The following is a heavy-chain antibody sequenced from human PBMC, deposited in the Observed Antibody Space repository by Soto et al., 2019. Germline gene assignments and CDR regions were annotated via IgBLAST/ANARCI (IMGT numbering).Heavy chain of an antibody. J-gene: IGHJ5*02. CDR1: GGSISSGGYY. D-gene: IGHD6-6*01. CDR2: IYYSGRT. CDR3: ARGSFSSSSSGFDP. V-gene: IGHV4-31*03. Sequence: QVQLQESGPGLVKPSQTLSLTCTVSGGSISSGGYYWSWIRQHPGKGLECIGYIYYSGRTYYNPSLQSRVSLAVDTTENQFALQLTSVTAAATSVYYCARGSFSSSSSGFDPWGRGTLVSVSS.